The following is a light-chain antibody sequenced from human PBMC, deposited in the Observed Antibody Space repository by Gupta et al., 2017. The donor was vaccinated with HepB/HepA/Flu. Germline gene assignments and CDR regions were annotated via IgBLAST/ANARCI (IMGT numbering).Light chain of an antibody. V-gene: IGLV1-44*01. Sequence: QSVLTQPPSSSGTPGQRVTISCSRSSPNIGSETVNWYQHLPGTAPKLLIYKNNQRPSGVPDRFSGSKSGTSASLAISGLQSGDEADYFCAARDDSLDGYVFGTGTKVTVL. J-gene: IGLJ1*01. CDR2: KNN. CDR3: AARDDSLDGYV. CDR1: SPNIGSET.